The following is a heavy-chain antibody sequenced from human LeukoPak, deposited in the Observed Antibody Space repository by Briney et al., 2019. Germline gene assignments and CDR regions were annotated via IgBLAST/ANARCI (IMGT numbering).Heavy chain of an antibody. CDR3: ARDSRLTVTTYYYGMDV. Sequence: SETLSLTCAVYGGSFSGYYWSWIRQPPGMGLEWIGEINHSGSTNYNPSLKSRVTISVDTSKNQFSLKLSSVTAADTAVYYCARDSRLTVTTYYYGMDVWGQGTTVTVSS. CDR2: INHSGST. D-gene: IGHD4-17*01. J-gene: IGHJ6*02. V-gene: IGHV4-34*01. CDR1: GGSFSGYY.